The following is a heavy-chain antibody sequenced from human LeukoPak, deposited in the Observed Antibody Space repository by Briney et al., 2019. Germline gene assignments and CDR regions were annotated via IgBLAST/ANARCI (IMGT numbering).Heavy chain of an antibody. CDR3: ARDADGHFDY. Sequence: GGSLRLPCSVSGFTFSSYPMHWVRQAPGKTLDYVSAISSSGGSTFYADSVKGGFTISRDNSRNTLYLQMNSLRDEDTAVYYCARDADGHFDYWGQGTLVTVSS. V-gene: IGHV3-64*04. CDR1: GFTFSSYP. J-gene: IGHJ4*02. CDR2: ISSSGGST.